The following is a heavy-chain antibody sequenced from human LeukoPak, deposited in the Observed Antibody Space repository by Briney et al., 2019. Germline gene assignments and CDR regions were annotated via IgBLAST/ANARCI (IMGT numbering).Heavy chain of an antibody. CDR3: ARDQRQQLVRYFDY. J-gene: IGHJ4*02. V-gene: IGHV6-1*01. D-gene: IGHD6-13*01. Sequence: SQTLSLTCAISGDSVSSNSAAWNWIRQSPSRGLEWLGRTYYRSRWYNDYAVSVKSRITIYPDTSKNQFSLQLNSVTPEDTAVYYCARDQRQQLVRYFDYWGQGTLVTVSS. CDR1: GDSVSSNSAA. CDR2: TYYRSRWYN.